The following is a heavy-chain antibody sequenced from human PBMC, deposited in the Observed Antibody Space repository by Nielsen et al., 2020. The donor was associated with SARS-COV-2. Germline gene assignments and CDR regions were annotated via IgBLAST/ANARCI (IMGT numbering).Heavy chain of an antibody. J-gene: IGHJ6*02. V-gene: IGHV3-11*05. Sequence: GESLKISCAASGFTFSDYYMSWICQAPGKGLEWVSYISSSSSYTNYADSVKGRFTISRDNAKNSLYLQMNSLRAEDTAVYYCARVRSSGWYYYYYGMDVWGQGTTVTVSS. CDR3: ARVRSSGWYYYYYGMDV. D-gene: IGHD6-19*01. CDR2: ISSSSSYT. CDR1: GFTFSDYY.